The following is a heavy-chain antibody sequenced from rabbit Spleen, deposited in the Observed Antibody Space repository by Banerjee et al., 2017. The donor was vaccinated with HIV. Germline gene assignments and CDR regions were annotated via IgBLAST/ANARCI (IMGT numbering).Heavy chain of an antibody. CDR1: GVSFSGSSY. D-gene: IGHD1-1*01. J-gene: IGHJ6*01. Sequence: QEQLVESGGGLVKPGASLTLTCIASGVSFSGSSYMCWVRQAPGKGLEWIACIELGSSGFTYFASRAKGRFTISKTSSTTVTLHMTSLTAADTATYFCARDTSSSFSSYGMDLWGQGTLVTVS. CDR3: ARDTSSSFSSYGMDL. CDR2: IELGSSGFT. V-gene: IGHV1S45*01.